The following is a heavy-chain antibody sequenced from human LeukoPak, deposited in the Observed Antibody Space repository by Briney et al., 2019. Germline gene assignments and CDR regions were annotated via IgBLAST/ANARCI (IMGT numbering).Heavy chain of an antibody. D-gene: IGHD2-15*01. CDR1: GGSISSYY. J-gene: IGHJ4*02. V-gene: IGHV4-59*01. CDR3: AGGSGGRLNY. CDR2: IYYSGST. Sequence: SETLSLTCTVSGGSISSYYWSWIRQPPGKGLEWIGYIYYSGSTNYNPSLKSRVTISVDTSKNQFSLKLSSVTAADTAVYYCAGGSGGRLNYWGQGTLVTVSS.